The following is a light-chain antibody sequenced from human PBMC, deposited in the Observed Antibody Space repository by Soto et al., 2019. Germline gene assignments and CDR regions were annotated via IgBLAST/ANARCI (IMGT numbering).Light chain of an antibody. Sequence: QSALTQPPSASGSPGQSVTISCTGTFNDVGGYNYVSWYQQHPGKAPKVIIYEVYKRPSGVPERFSGSKSGKTASLTVSGLQADDEADYYCSSCAGSNNFVFGSGTKLTVL. CDR2: EVY. V-gene: IGLV2-8*01. J-gene: IGLJ1*01. CDR3: SSCAGSNNFV. CDR1: FNDVGGYNY.